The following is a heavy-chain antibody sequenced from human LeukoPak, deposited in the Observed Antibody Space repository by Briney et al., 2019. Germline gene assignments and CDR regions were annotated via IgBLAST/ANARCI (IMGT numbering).Heavy chain of an antibody. Sequence: ASVTVSFKSSGYRFTIFGISWVRQAPGQGLEWMGWISTYNGDTNSAQNFQGRVTMTTDTSTSTVYMELRSLRSDDTAVYYCARERASSGWYLDYWGQGTLVIVSS. J-gene: IGHJ4*02. CDR2: ISTYNGDT. CDR3: ARERASSGWYLDY. CDR1: GYRFTIFG. D-gene: IGHD6-19*01. V-gene: IGHV1-18*01.